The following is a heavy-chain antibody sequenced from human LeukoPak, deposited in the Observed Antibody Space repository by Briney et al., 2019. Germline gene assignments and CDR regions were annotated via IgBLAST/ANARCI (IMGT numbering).Heavy chain of an antibody. CDR3: ARDPFRSSFDC. D-gene: IGHD6-13*01. CDR1: GGSISNYY. CDR2: IYSSGVT. J-gene: IGHJ4*02. V-gene: IGHV4-4*07. Sequence: SETLSLTCTVSGGSISNYYWTWIRQPAGKGLEWIGRIYSSGVTSFNPSLKSRVTMSIDTSKNQFSLKLRSVTAADTAVYYCARDPFRSSFDCWGQGTLVTVSS.